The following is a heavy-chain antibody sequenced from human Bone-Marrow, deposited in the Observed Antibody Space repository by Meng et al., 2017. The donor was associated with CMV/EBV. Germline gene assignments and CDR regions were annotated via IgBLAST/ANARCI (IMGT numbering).Heavy chain of an antibody. CDR2: ISYDGSKE. CDR3: AKDRILELDH. J-gene: IGHJ4*02. CDR1: GFAFSSYN. D-gene: IGHD1-1*01. V-gene: IGHV3-30*02. Sequence: GESLKISCAASGFAFSSYNIHWVRQAPGKGPEWVIFISYDGSKEYYADSVKGRFTISRDNSKNTLYLQLTSLRAEDTAVYYCAKDRILELDHWGQGTLVTVSS.